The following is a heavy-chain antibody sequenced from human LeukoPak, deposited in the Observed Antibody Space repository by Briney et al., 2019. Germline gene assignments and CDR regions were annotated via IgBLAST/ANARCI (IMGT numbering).Heavy chain of an antibody. CDR1: GFTFDDYA. J-gene: IGHJ4*02. CDR2: ISWNSGSI. CDR3: AKDASGSYSGFDY. V-gene: IGHV3-9*01. Sequence: GGSLRLSCAASGFTFDDYAMHWVRQAPGKGLEWVSGISWNSGSIGYADSVKGRFTISRDNAKNSLYLQLNSLRAEDTALYYCAKDASGSYSGFDYWGQGTLVTVSS. D-gene: IGHD1-26*01.